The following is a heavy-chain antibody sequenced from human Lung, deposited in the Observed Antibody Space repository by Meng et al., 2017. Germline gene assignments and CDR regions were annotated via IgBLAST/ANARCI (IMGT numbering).Heavy chain of an antibody. J-gene: IGHJ4*02. CDR3: ARGPTTMAHDFDY. CDR1: GGSFSDYY. D-gene: IGHD4-11*01. Sequence: VELQCWALGVCHPLSTLTLACVVFGGSFSDYYWSWIRQPPGKGLEWIGEINHSGSTNYNPSLESRATISVDTSQNNLSLKLSSVTAADSAVYYCARGPTTMAHDFDYWGQGTLVTVSS. V-gene: IGHV4-34*01. CDR2: INHSGST.